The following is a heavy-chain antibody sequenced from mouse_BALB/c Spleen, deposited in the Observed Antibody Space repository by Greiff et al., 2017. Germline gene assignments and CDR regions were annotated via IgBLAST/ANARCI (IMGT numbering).Heavy chain of an antibody. CDR2: IYPGGGYT. V-gene: IGHV1-63*02. D-gene: IGHD2-14*01. CDR3: ARSGYRYDGLSWFAY. Sequence: VQLQQSGAELVRPGTSVKISCKASGYTFTNYWLGWVKQRPGHGLEWIGDIYPGGGYTNYNEKFKGKATLTADTSSSTAYMQLSSLTSEDSAVYFCARSGYRYDGLSWFAYWGQGTLVTVSA. CDR1: GYTFTNYW. J-gene: IGHJ3*01.